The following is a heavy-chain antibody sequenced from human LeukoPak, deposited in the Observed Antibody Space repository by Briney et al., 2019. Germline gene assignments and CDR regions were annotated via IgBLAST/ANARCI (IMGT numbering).Heavy chain of an antibody. Sequence: RGSLRLSCAASGFTVSSIYMGWVCEAPRKGLGWVSVIYSGGFTSYADSVKGRFTISRDSSKNTLYLQMNSLRAVDTAVYYCYGIRLGDGFDIWGQRTMVIVSS. V-gene: IGHV3-53*01. CDR3: YGIRLGDGFDI. D-gene: IGHD3-16*01. J-gene: IGHJ3*02. CDR1: GFTVSSIY. CDR2: IYSGGFT.